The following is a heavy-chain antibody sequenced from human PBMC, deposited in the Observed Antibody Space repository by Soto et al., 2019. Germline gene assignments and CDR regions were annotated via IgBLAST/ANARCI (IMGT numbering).Heavy chain of an antibody. CDR2: IMPHGSGT. J-gene: IGHJ4*02. CDR3: TGDTLY. CDR1: GFTFSSNW. V-gene: IGHV3-7*05. D-gene: IGHD2-8*01. Sequence: GGSLRLSCTGSGFTFSSNWMHWVRQAPGKGLEWVANIMPHGSGTNYVDSVKGRFTISRDSAENSLYLQMNSLRAEDTAVCYCTGDTLYWGPGTVVTVSS.